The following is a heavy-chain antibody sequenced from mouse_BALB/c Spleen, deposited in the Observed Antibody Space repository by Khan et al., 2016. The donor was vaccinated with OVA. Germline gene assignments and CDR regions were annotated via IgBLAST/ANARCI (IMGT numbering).Heavy chain of an antibody. CDR1: CYSITSGYG. J-gene: IGHJ2*01. CDR3: ARTARIKY. Sequence: VQLKESGPGLVKPSQSLSLTCPVTCYSITSGYGWNWIRQFPGNKLEWMGYISYCGSTNYNPSLKSRISITRNTSKNQFFLQLNSVTTEDTATYYCARTARIKYWGQGTTLTVSS. D-gene: IGHD1-2*01. V-gene: IGHV3-2*02. CDR2: ISYCGST.